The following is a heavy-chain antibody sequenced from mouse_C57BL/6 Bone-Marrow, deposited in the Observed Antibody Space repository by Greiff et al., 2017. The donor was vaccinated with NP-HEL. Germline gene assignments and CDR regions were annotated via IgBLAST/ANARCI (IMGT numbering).Heavy chain of an antibody. CDR3: ARKSLLLRYFDY. J-gene: IGHJ2*01. CDR2: IYPGDGDT. D-gene: IGHD1-1*01. V-gene: IGHV1-80*01. CDR1: GYAFSSYW. Sequence: VKLMESGAELVKPGASVKISCKASGYAFSSYWMNWVKQRPGKGLEWIGQIYPGDGDTNYNGKFKGKATLTADKSSSTAYMQLSSLTSEDSAVYFCARKSLLLRYFDYWGQGTTLTVSS.